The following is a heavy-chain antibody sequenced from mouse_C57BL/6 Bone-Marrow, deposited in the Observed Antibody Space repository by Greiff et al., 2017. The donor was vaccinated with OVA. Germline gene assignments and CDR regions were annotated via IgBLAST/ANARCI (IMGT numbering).Heavy chain of an antibody. D-gene: IGHD1-1*01. CDR1: GYTFTDYY. V-gene: IGHV1-76*01. Sequence: VQLQQSGAELVRPGASVKLSCKASGYTFTDYYISWVKQRPGQGLEWIARIYPGSGNTYYNEKFKGKATLTAEKSSSTAYMQLSSLTSDDSAVYFWVCSGRLRDYFDYWGQGTTLTVSS. J-gene: IGHJ2*01. CDR3: VCSGRLRDYFDY. CDR2: IYPGSGNT.